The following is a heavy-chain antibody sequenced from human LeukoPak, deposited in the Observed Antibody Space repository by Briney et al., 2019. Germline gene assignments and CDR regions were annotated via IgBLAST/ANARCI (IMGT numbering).Heavy chain of an antibody. CDR2: IIPIFGTA. CDR1: EGTFSSYA. J-gene: IGHJ4*02. CDR3: ARDRPGSGTSYEIDY. Sequence: SVKVSCKASEGTFSSYAISWVRQAPGQGLEWMGGIIPIFGTANYAQKFQGRVTITADESTSTAYMELSSLRSEDTAVYYCARDRPGSGTSYEIDYWGQGTLVTVSS. D-gene: IGHD2-2*01. V-gene: IGHV1-69*13.